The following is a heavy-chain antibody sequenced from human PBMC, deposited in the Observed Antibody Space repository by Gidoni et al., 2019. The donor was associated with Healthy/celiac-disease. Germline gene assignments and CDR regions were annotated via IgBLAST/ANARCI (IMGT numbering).Heavy chain of an antibody. CDR2: IHPNSVGT. J-gene: IGHJ4*02. D-gene: IGHD3-22*01. CDR3: ASEGGSSGYYYFDY. CDR1: GYTVTGYY. Sequence: QVPLGQSGAEVKKPGASVKVSCKASGYTVTGYYMHWVRQAPGQGLEWMGWIHPNSVGTNYAQNFQGRVTMTRDTSISTAYMELSRLRSDDTAVYYCASEGGSSGYYYFDYWGQGTLVTVSS. V-gene: IGHV1-2*02.